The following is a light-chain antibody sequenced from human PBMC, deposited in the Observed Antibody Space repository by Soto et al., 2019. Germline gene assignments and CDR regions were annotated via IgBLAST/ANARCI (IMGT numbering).Light chain of an antibody. J-gene: IGLJ2*01. CDR1: DSDVGNYNY. Sequence: QSALTQPASVSGSPGQSITISCTGTDSDVGNYNYVSWYQQYPGEAPKLMIYEVTNRPSGVSDRFSGSKSGNTASLTISGRHDEDDDDYYCSSYKTTIIIVFGGGTKLTVL. CDR2: EVT. CDR3: SSYKTTIIIV. V-gene: IGLV2-14*01.